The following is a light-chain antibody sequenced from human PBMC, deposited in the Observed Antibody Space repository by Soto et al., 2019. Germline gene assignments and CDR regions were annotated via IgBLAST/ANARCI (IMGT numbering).Light chain of an antibody. J-gene: IGKJ1*01. Sequence: EIVMTQSPATLSVSPGGRATLSCRASQSISGTLAWYQQKPGQAPRLLIHGASTRAPGFPARFSGSGSGTDFTLTISSLQSEDFAVYYCQQYNNWPWTFDQGTKVEIK. CDR1: QSISGT. CDR2: GAS. CDR3: QQYNNWPWT. V-gene: IGKV3-15*01.